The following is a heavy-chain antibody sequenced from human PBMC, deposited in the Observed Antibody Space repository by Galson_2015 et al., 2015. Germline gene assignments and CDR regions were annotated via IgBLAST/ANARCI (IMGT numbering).Heavy chain of an antibody. CDR1: GYTFASYG. Sequence: SVKVSCKASGYTFASYGISWVRQAPGQGLEWMGWINPYSRNTNYARKLQGRVTMTTDKSKSTAYMELRSMSSDDTSVYYCGRSMSMIRGINVVFEIWGRGTMVTVSS. CDR2: INPYSRNT. V-gene: IGHV1-18*01. CDR3: GRSMSMIRGINVVFEI. D-gene: IGHD3-16*01. J-gene: IGHJ3*02.